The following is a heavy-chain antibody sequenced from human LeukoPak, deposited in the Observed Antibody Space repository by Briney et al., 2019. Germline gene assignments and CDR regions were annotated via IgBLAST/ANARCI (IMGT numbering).Heavy chain of an antibody. CDR1: GFTFSSYA. Sequence: HPGGSLRLSCAASGFTFSSYAMSWVRQAPGKGLEWVSAISGSGGSTYYADSVKGRFTIYRDNSKNTLYLQMNSLRAEDTAVYYCAKDRVVVRLVQDPPLDYWGQGTLVTVSS. CDR2: ISGSGGST. V-gene: IGHV3-23*01. CDR3: AKDRVVVRLVQDPPLDY. D-gene: IGHD2-15*01. J-gene: IGHJ4*02.